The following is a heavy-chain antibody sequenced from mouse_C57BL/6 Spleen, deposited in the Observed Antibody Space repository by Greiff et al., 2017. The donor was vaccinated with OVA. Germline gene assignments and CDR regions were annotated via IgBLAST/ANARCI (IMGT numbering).Heavy chain of an antibody. J-gene: IGHJ3*01. CDR1: GYTFTSYW. D-gene: IGHD2-5*01. CDR2: IHPNSGST. V-gene: IGHV1-64*01. CDR3: ARSYYSNYVGFAY. Sequence: VKLQQPGAELVKPGASVKLSCKASGYTFTSYWMHWVKQRPGQGLEWIGMIHPNSGSTNYNEKFKSKATLTVDKSSSTAYMQLSSLTSEDSAVYYCARSYYSNYVGFAYWGQGTLVTVSA.